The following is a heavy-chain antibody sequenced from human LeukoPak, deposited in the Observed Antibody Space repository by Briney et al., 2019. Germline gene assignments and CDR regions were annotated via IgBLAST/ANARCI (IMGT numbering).Heavy chain of an antibody. Sequence: ASVKVSCKASGYTFTGYYMHWVRPAPGQGLEWMGWINPNSGGTNYAQKFQGRVTMTRDTSISTAYMELSRLRSDDTAVYYCARAYYDFWSGYSNDYWGQGTLVTVSS. CDR3: ARAYYDFWSGYSNDY. CDR1: GYTFTGYY. V-gene: IGHV1-2*02. D-gene: IGHD3-3*01. CDR2: INPNSGGT. J-gene: IGHJ4*02.